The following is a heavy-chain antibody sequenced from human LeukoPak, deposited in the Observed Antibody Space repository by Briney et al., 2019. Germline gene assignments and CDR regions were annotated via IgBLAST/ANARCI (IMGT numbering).Heavy chain of an antibody. J-gene: IGHJ4*02. D-gene: IGHD6-19*01. V-gene: IGHV4-4*07. CDR3: ARGKVVAGTPGQNSWDS. Sequence: PSETLSLTCTVSGGSISSYYWNWIRQPAGKGLEWIGRIYTSGSTNYNPSLKSRVSMSVATSKNQFSLKLSSVTAADTAVYYCARGKVVAGTPGQNSWDSWGQGTLVTVSS. CDR1: GGSISSYY. CDR2: IYTSGST.